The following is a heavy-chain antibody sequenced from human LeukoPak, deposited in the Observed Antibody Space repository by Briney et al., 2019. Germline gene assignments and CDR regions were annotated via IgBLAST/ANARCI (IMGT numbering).Heavy chain of an antibody. CDR1: GFTFSSYE. J-gene: IGHJ4*02. CDR2: ISSSGSTI. CDR3: ASRNTYGSS. D-gene: IGHD3-10*01. Sequence: GGSLRLSCAASGFTFSSYEMNWVRQAPGKGLEWVSYISSSGSTIYYADSVRGRFTISRDNAKNSLYLQMNSLRAEDTAVYCGASRNTYGSSWGQGTLVTVSS. V-gene: IGHV3-48*03.